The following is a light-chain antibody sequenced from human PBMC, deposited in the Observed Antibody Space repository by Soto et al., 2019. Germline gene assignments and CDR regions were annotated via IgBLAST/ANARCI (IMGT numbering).Light chain of an antibody. CDR2: GAS. J-gene: IGKJ1*01. V-gene: IGKV3-20*01. Sequence: EIVLTQSPGTLSLSPGERATLSCRASQSVTSSYLAWYQQKPGQAPRLLIYGASSRATGIPDRFSGNGSGTNLTLTISRLEPEDFAVYYCQQFGNSPWTFGQGTKVEIK. CDR1: QSVTSSY. CDR3: QQFGNSPWT.